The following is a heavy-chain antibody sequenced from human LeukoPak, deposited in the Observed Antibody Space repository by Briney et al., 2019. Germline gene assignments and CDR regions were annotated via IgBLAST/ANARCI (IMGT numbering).Heavy chain of an antibody. J-gene: IGHJ4*02. CDR2: IIPIFGTA. V-gene: IGHV1-69*05. Sequence: GASVKVSCKASGGTFSSYAISWVRQAPGQGLEWMGGIIPIFGTANYAQKFQGRVTITTDESTSTAYMELSSLRSEDTSVYYCPRFRITMIVGPYYFDYWGQGTLVTVSS. D-gene: IGHD3-22*01. CDR1: GGTFSSYA. CDR3: PRFRITMIVGPYYFDY.